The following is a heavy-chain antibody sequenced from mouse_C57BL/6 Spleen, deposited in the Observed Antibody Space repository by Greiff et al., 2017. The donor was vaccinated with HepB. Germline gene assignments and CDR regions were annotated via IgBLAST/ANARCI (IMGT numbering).Heavy chain of an antibody. Sequence: QVQLQQPGTELVKPGASVKLSCKASGYTFTSYWMHWVKQRPGQGLEWIGNINPSNGGTNYNEKFKSKATLTVDKSSSTAYMQLSSLTSEDSAVYYCARGGYYGSSSSPEFAYWGQGTLVTVSA. J-gene: IGHJ3*01. CDR3: ARGGYYGSSSSPEFAY. CDR2: INPSNGGT. CDR1: GYTFTSYW. V-gene: IGHV1-53*01. D-gene: IGHD1-1*01.